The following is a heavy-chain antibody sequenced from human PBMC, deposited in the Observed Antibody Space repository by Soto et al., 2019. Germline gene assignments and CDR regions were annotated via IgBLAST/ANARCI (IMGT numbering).Heavy chain of an antibody. CDR3: ARAPSGIFGVVTGEYGMDV. D-gene: IGHD3-3*01. CDR1: GYTFTSYY. CDR2: INPSGGST. Sequence: ASVKVSCKASGYTFTSYYMHWVRQAPGQGLEWMGIINPSGGSTSYAQKFQGRVTMTRDTSTSTVYMELSSLRSEDTAVYYCARAPSGIFGVVTGEYGMDVWGQGTTVTVS. V-gene: IGHV1-46*01. J-gene: IGHJ6*02.